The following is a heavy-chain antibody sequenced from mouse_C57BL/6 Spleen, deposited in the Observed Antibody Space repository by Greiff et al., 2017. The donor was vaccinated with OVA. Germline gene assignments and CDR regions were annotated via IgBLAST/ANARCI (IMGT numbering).Heavy chain of an antibody. CDR2: INPSTGGT. J-gene: IGHJ2*01. V-gene: IGHV1-42*01. CDR1: GYSFTGYY. CDR3: ARYDDY. Sequence: VQLQQSGPELVKPGASVKISCKASGYSFTGYYMNWVKQSPEKSLEWIGEINPSTGGTTYNQKFKAKATLTVDKSSSTVYMQLKSLTSEDSAVYYCARYDDYWGQGTTLTVSS. D-gene: IGHD2-3*01.